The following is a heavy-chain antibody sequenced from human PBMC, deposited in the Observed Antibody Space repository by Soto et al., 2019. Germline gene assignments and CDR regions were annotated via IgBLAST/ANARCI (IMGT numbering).Heavy chain of an antibody. Sequence: SETLSLTCTVSGGSISSYYWSWIRQPPGKGLEWIGYIYYSGSTNYNPSLKSRVTISVDTSKNQFSLKLSSVTAADTAVYYCARLTYDSSGYPFDYWGQGTLVTVSS. CDR1: GGSISSYY. J-gene: IGHJ4*02. V-gene: IGHV4-59*01. D-gene: IGHD3-22*01. CDR2: IYYSGST. CDR3: ARLTYDSSGYPFDY.